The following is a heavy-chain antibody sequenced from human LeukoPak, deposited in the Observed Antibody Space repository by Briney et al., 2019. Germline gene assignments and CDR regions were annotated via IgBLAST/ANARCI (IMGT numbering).Heavy chain of an antibody. J-gene: IGHJ5*02. CDR3: AKGPPYYYGSGSSINWFDP. CDR2: ISGSGGST. D-gene: IGHD3-10*01. Sequence: SGGSLRLSCAASGFTFSSYAMSWVRQAPGKRLEWVSAISGSGGSTYYADSVKGRFTISRDNSKNTLYLQMNSLRAEDTAVYYCAKGPPYYYGSGSSINWFDPWGQGTLVTVSS. CDR1: GFTFSSYA. V-gene: IGHV3-23*01.